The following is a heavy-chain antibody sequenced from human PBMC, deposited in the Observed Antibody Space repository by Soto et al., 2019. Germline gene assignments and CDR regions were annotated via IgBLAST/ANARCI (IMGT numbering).Heavy chain of an antibody. D-gene: IGHD3-3*01. CDR2: IRSKPNGYAT. CDR1: GLMFSGSA. J-gene: IGHJ4*02. V-gene: IGHV3-73*02. CDR3: VSSRGLNEWLLNY. Sequence: EVQLVESGGGLVQPGGSLKLSCATSGLMFSGSAMHWVRQAAGKGLEWVGRIRSKPNGYATVYAASVTGRFTISRDDSKNTAYLEMDSLKTEDTAVYYCVSSRGLNEWLLNYWGQGTLVTVSS.